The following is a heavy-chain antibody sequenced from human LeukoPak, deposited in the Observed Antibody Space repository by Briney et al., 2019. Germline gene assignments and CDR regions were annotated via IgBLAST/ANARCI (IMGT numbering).Heavy chain of an antibody. J-gene: IGHJ3*02. D-gene: IGHD1-7*01. V-gene: IGHV1-2*02. CDR3: ARVLRWNYVEDAFDI. CDR1: GYTFTGYY. Sequence: GASVKVSCKASGYTFTGYYIDWVRQAPGQGLERMGWITPNSGGTKYGQKFQGRVTMTRDTSISTAYMELSSLRSDDTAVYYCARVLRWNYVEDAFDIWGQGTMVTVSS. CDR2: ITPNSGGT.